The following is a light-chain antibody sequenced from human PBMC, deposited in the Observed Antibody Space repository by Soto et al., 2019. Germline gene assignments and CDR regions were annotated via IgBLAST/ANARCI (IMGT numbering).Light chain of an antibody. CDR1: QGISSS. V-gene: IGKV1-12*01. CDR2: DAS. J-gene: IGKJ1*01. Sequence: DIQMTQSPSSVSASVGDRFTITWRASQGISSSLAWYQQKPGKAPKLLIYDASSLQSGVPSRFSGSGSGTDFTLSISSLQPEDFAIYYCQQAKNFPWTFGQGTKVDIK. CDR3: QQAKNFPWT.